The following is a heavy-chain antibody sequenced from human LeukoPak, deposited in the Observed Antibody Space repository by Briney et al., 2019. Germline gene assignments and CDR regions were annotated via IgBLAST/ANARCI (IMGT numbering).Heavy chain of an antibody. V-gene: IGHV3-48*03. Sequence: PGGSLRLSCAASGFTLSSNEMNWVRQAPGKGLEWLSHISSSGGTIHYVDSVKGRFTISRDNAKNSLFLQMNSLRAEDTAVYYCASGVHYSSGWIDIWGQGTMVTVSS. J-gene: IGHJ3*02. CDR3: ASGVHYSSGWIDI. D-gene: IGHD6-19*01. CDR1: GFTLSSNE. CDR2: ISSSGGTI.